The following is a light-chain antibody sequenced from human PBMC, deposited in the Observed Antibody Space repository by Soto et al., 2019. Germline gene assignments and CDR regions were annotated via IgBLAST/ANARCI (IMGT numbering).Light chain of an antibody. CDR2: AAS. CDR1: QGISNY. V-gene: IGKV1-27*01. Sequence: DIQMTQSPSSLSASVGDRVTITCRASQGISNYLAWYQQKPGKVPKLLIYAASTLQSGVPSRFSGSESGTDFTLTISSLQPEDVATYYCQKYNSAPPFGGGTKVEIK. J-gene: IGKJ4*01. CDR3: QKYNSAPP.